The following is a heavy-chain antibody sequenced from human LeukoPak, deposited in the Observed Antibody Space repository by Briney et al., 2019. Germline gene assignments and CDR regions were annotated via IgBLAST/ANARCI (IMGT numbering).Heavy chain of an antibody. D-gene: IGHD5-18*01. J-gene: IGHJ4*02. V-gene: IGHV4-59*07. CDR1: GRSISSFY. CDR3: ARGDAAMSLLSY. Sequence: SDTLSLPCTVSGRSISSFYWSWIRHPPGKGLEWIGYNYYRGSTSYSPSRKSRVNIAVDTSKNLFSLKLNPVTAADTAMYYCARGDAAMSLLSYWGQGTLVTVSS. CDR2: NYYRGST.